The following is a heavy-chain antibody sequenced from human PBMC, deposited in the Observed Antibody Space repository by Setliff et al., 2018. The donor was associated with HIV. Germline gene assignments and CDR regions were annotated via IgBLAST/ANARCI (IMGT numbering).Heavy chain of an antibody. V-gene: IGHV4-61*05. Sequence: SETLSLTCTVSGGSISSSSYYWGWIRQPPGKGLEWIGHIYYSGSTNYNPSLKSRVTISVDTSKNQFSLKLSSVTAADTAVYYCAGGFGDYVFDYWGQGTLVTVS. CDR3: AGGFGDYVFDY. J-gene: IGHJ4*02. CDR2: IYYSGST. CDR1: GGSISSSSYY. D-gene: IGHD4-17*01.